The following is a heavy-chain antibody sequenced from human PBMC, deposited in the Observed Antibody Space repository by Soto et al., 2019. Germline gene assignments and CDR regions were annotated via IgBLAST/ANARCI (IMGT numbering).Heavy chain of an antibody. J-gene: IGHJ5*02. CDR2: MNPNSGNT. CDR3: ARAGAYYDILTGYSYLGWFDP. CDR1: GYTFTSYD. Sequence: ASVKVSCKASGYTFTSYDINWVRQATGRGLEWMGWMNPNSGNTGYAQKFQGRVTMTRNTSISTAYMELSSLRSEDTAVYYCARAGAYYDILTGYSYLGWFDPWGQGTLVTVSS. D-gene: IGHD3-9*01. V-gene: IGHV1-8*01.